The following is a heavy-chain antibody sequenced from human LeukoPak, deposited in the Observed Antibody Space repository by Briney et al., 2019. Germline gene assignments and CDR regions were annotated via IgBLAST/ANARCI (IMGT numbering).Heavy chain of an antibody. CDR2: MNPNSGNT. Sequence: ASVKVSCKASGYTFTSYDINWVRQATGQGLEWMGWMNPNSGNTGYAQKFQGRVTMTRNTSISTAYMELSSLRSEDTAVYYCARFCHYYDIFDVGDAFDIWGQGTMVTASS. V-gene: IGHV1-8*01. CDR3: ARFCHYYDIFDVGDAFDI. D-gene: IGHD3-22*01. J-gene: IGHJ3*02. CDR1: GYTFTSYD.